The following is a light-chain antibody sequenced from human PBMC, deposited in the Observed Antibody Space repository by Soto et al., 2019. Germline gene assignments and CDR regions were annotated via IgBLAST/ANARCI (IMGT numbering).Light chain of an antibody. CDR1: QAVNTR. CDR2: LAS. CDR3: HQRQSWPRT. V-gene: IGKV3-11*01. Sequence: EIVLTQSQATLSCFPGGRVSLXLRASQAVNTRLAWYQHKPGQAPRLLIYLASNRAAGVPARFSGSGSGTDFTLTISDVEPEDFAVYYCHQRQSWPRTFGQGTKVDIK. J-gene: IGKJ1*01.